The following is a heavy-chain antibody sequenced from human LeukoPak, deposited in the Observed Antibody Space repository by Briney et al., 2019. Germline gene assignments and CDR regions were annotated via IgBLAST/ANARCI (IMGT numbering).Heavy chain of an antibody. V-gene: IGHV3-7*01. CDR3: ARDESLGDFWSGYFDAFDI. CDR1: GFTFNSYW. J-gene: IGHJ3*02. CDR2: IKQDGSEK. Sequence: PGGYLRLSCVASGFTFNSYWMTWVRQAPGKGLEWVANIKQDGSEKYYVDSVKGRFTISRDNAKNSLYLQMNSLRAEDTAVYYCARDESLGDFWSGYFDAFDIWGQGTMVTVSS. D-gene: IGHD3-3*01.